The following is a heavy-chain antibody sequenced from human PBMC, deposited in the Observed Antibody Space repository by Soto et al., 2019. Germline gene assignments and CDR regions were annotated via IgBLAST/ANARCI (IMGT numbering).Heavy chain of an antibody. CDR3: ARDRTVRYYGMDV. CDR2: ISSSGST. D-gene: IGHD4-17*01. CDR1: GGSVRSGRYY. J-gene: IGHJ6*02. Sequence: QVQLQESGPGLVKPSEPLSLTCTVSGGSVRSGRYYWSWIRQPPGKGLEWIGYISSSGSTNYNPSLKSRVTISVDTSKNQFSLKLSSVTAADTAVYYCARDRTVRYYGMDVWGQGTTVTVSS. V-gene: IGHV4-61*01.